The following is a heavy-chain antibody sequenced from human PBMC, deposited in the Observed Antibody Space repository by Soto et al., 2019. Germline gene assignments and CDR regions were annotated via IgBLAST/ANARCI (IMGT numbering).Heavy chain of an antibody. D-gene: IGHD1-1*01. J-gene: IGHJ6*02. CDR1: GGTFRNSA. Sequence: QVQLEQSGAEVKKPGSSVKVSCKASGGTFRNSAISWVRQAPGQGLEWMGGIMPIFRTPVYAQKFQGRVTITADESTNPEYMELSGMRSDDTAVYSCERDKERPQLGGNYYYILDVWGHGTTVTVSS. CDR3: ERDKERPQLGGNYYYILDV. V-gene: IGHV1-69*12. CDR2: IMPIFRTP.